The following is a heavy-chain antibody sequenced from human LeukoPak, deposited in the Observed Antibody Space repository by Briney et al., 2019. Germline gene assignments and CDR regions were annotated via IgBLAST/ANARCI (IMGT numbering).Heavy chain of an antibody. CDR1: GGSFSGYY. D-gene: IGHD5-18*01. CDR3: ARLRKPPRGYSYGDRRDAFDI. V-gene: IGHV4-34*01. J-gene: IGHJ3*02. Sequence: ASETLSLTCAVYGGSFSGYYWSWIRQPPGKGLEWIGEINHSGSTNYNPSLKSRVTISVDTSKNQFSLKLSSVTAADTAVYYCARLRKPPRGYSYGDRRDAFDIWGQGTMVTVSS. CDR2: INHSGST.